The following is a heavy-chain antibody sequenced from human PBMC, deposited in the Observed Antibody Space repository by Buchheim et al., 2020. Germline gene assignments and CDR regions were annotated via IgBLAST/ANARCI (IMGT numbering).Heavy chain of an antibody. CDR2: INSDGSST. J-gene: IGHJ6*02. D-gene: IGHD3-10*01. V-gene: IGHV3-74*01. CDR1: GFTFSSYW. Sequence: EVQLVESGGGLVQPGGSLRLSCAASGFTFSSYWMHWVRQAPGKGLVWVSRINSDGSSTSYADSVKGRFTISRDNAKNTLYLQMNSLRAEDTAVYYCARDWVEYYYGSGSYSHLQTYYYYYGVDVWGQGTT. CDR3: ARDWVEYYYGSGSYSHLQTYYYYYGVDV.